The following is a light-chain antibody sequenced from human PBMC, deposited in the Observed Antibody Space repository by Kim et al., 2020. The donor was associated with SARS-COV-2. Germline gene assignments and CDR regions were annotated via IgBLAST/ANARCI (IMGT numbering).Light chain of an antibody. CDR1: QSLSSTY. J-gene: IGKJ4*01. CDR3: QQDYNFPPT. V-gene: IGKV3D-7*01. Sequence: EIVMTQSPDTLSLSPGERATLSCRASQSLSSTYLAWYQQKPGQAPRLLIYGASTRATGVPSRFSGSGSGTDFTLTINSLQPEDFAVYYCQQDYNFPPTFGGGTKVDIK. CDR2: GAS.